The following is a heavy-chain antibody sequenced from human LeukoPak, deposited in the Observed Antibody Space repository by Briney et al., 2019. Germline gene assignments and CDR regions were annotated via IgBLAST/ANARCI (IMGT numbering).Heavy chain of an antibody. Sequence: PSETLSLTCAVYGGSFSGYYWSWIRQPPGKGLEWIGEINHSGSTNYNPSLRSRVTISVDTSKNQFSLKLSSVTAADTAVYYCARDLFPWFDPWGQGTLVTVSS. CDR1: GGSFSGYY. D-gene: IGHD3-10*02. CDR3: ARDLFPWFDP. CDR2: INHSGST. V-gene: IGHV4-34*01. J-gene: IGHJ5*02.